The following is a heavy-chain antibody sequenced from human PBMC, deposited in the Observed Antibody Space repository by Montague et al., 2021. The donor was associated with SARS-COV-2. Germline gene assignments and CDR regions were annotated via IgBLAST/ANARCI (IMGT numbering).Heavy chain of an antibody. J-gene: IGHJ6*02. V-gene: IGHV3-48*03. CDR1: GFTFSSYE. CDR3: ARGGTYYDFWSGYYNYYYAMDV. Sequence: SLSLSWAASGFTFSSYEMTWVRQAPGKGLEWVSYISSSGSTIYYADSVKGRFTISRDNAKNSLYLQMNSLRAEDTAVYYCARGGTYYDFWSGYYNYYYAMDVWGQGTTVTVSS. D-gene: IGHD3-3*01. CDR2: ISSSGSTI.